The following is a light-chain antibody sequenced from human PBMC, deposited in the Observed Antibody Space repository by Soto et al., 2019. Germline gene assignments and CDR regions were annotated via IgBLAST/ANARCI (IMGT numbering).Light chain of an antibody. CDR1: QSLLHITGETF. V-gene: IGKV2D-29*02. Sequence: DVVMTQTPLSLSVTPGQPASISCKSSQSLLHITGETFLFWYLQKPGQSPQLLIYEVSTRVSGVPDRFSGSGSGTDFTLEISRVETDDVGIYYCMQSTQLPPTFGQGTRLELN. CDR2: EVS. CDR3: MQSTQLPPT. J-gene: IGKJ5*01.